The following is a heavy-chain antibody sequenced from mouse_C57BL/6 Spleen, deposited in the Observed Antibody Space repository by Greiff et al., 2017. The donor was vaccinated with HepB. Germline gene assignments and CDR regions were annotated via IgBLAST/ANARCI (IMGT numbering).Heavy chain of an antibody. CDR2: INPSTGGT. J-gene: IGHJ2*01. Sequence: VQLKESGPELVKPGASVKISCKASGYSFTGYYMNWVKQSPEKSLEWIGEINPSTGGTTYNQKFKAKATLTVDKSSSTAYMQLKSLTSEDSAVYYCARNWDFDYWGQGTTLTVSS. D-gene: IGHD4-1*01. CDR1: GYSFTGYY. CDR3: ARNWDFDY. V-gene: IGHV1-42*01.